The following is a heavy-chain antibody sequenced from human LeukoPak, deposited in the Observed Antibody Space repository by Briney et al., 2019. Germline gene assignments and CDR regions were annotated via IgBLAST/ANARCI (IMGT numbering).Heavy chain of an antibody. D-gene: IGHD1-26*01. Sequence: GAPVKVSCKVSGYTLTELSMHWVRQAPGKGLEWMGGFDPEDGETIYAQKFQDRVTMTEDTSTDTAYMELSSLRSEDTAVYYCATYDSYYAVLDYWGQGTLVTVSS. V-gene: IGHV1-24*01. CDR1: GYTLTELS. J-gene: IGHJ4*02. CDR2: FDPEDGET. CDR3: ATYDSYYAVLDY.